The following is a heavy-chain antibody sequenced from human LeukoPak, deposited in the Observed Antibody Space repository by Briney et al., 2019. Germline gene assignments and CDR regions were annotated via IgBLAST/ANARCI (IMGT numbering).Heavy chain of an antibody. J-gene: IGHJ4*02. CDR2: IDYSGST. Sequence: SETLSLTCTVSGGSISSYYWSWIRQPPGKGLEWIGYIDYSGSTNYNPSLKSRVTISVDTSKNQFSLKLSSVTAADTAVYYCARVIRPYYFDYWGQGTLVTVSS. CDR3: ARVIRPYYFDY. V-gene: IGHV4-59*01. D-gene: IGHD4-17*01. CDR1: GGSISSYY.